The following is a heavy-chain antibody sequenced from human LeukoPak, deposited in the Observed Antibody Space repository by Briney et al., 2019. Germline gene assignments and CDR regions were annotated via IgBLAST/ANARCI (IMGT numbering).Heavy chain of an antibody. D-gene: IGHD4-17*01. CDR3: ARTRTVTPAWWYFDL. Sequence: SETLSLTCAVYGGPFSGYYWSWIRQSAGKGLEWIGEINHSETTNYNPSLKSRVTISVDTSKNQFSLKLSSVTAADTAVYYCARTRTVTPAWWYFDLWGRGTLVTVSS. J-gene: IGHJ2*01. V-gene: IGHV4-34*01. CDR1: GGPFSGYY. CDR2: INHSETT.